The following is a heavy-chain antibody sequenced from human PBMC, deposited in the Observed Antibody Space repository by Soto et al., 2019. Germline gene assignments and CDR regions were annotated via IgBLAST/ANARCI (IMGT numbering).Heavy chain of an antibody. D-gene: IGHD4-17*01. V-gene: IGHV4-59*01. CDR2: IYYSGST. J-gene: IGHJ4*02. Sequence: QVQLQESGPGLVKPSETLSLTCTVSGGSISSYYWSWIRQPPGKGLEWIGYIYYSGSTNYNPSLKSRVTISVDTSKNQFSLKLSSVTAADTAVYYCAREAGYGGNSFGYWGQGTLVTVSS. CDR1: GGSISSYY. CDR3: AREAGYGGNSFGY.